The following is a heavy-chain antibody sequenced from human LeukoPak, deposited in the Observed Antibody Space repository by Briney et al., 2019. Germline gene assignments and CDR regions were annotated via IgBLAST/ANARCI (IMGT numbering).Heavy chain of an antibody. CDR1: GFTFSSYS. CDR3: AKNVGSGWYFHFDY. Sequence: NSGGSLRLSCAASGFTFSSYSMNWVRQAPGKGLEWVSSISSSSSYIYYADSVKGRFTISRDNAKNSLYLQMNSLRAEDTALYYCAKNVGSGWYFHFDYWGQGTLVTVSS. CDR2: ISSSSSYI. J-gene: IGHJ4*02. D-gene: IGHD6-19*01. V-gene: IGHV3-21*04.